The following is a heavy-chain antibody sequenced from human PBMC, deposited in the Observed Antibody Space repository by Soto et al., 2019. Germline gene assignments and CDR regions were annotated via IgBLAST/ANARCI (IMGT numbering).Heavy chain of an antibody. CDR3: AKFIAETGGSSGWPWFLDS. CDR2: ISGSGSTT. D-gene: IGHD6-25*01. V-gene: IGHV3-23*01. Sequence: EVQLLESGGGLVQPGGSLRLSCPASGFSFSKYAMCWVRQAPGKGLEWVSAISGSGSTTYTADSVRGRFSIFRDNSQNMLCLRMNSLRPEDTAVYYCAKFIAETGGSSGWPWFLDSWGQGNLVTVSS. J-gene: IGHJ4*02. CDR1: GFSFSKYA.